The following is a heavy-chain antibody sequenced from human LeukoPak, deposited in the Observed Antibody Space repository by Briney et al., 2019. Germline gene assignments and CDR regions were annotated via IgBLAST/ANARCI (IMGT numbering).Heavy chain of an antibody. V-gene: IGHV4-39*07. CDR1: GGSISSSSYY. Sequence: SETLSLTCTVSGGSISSSSYYWGWIHQPPGKGLEWIGSIYYSGSTYYNPSLKSRVTISVDTSKNQFSLKLSSVTAADTAVYYCARRREMATITGYYYGMDVWGQGTTVTVSS. J-gene: IGHJ6*02. CDR3: ARRREMATITGYYYGMDV. CDR2: IYYSGST. D-gene: IGHD5-24*01.